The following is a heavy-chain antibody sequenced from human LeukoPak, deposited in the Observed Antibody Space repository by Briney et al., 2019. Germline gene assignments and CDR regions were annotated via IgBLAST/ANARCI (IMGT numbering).Heavy chain of an antibody. V-gene: IGHV1-18*01. J-gene: IGHJ4*02. CDR2: ISGYNGDA. CDR1: GYTFTSYG. CDR3: ARLAVAGHFDH. Sequence: ASVRVSCKPSGYTFTSYGISWVRQAPGQGLEWMGWISGYNGDANYAQKLQGRVTMTTDTSTSTVYMELRSLRSDDTAVYFCARLAVAGHFDHWGQGTLVTVSS. D-gene: IGHD6-19*01.